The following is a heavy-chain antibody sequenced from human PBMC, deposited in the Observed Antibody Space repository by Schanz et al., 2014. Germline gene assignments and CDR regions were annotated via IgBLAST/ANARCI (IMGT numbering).Heavy chain of an antibody. CDR3: ARGRVLGSYYEY. V-gene: IGHV1-18*04. CDR2: ISAYNGNT. CDR1: GYTFTTYG. Sequence: QVQLVQSGVEVKNPGASVKVSCKASGYTFTTYGISWVRQAPGQGLEWMGWISAYNGNTNYAQKLQGRVRMTRDTDTSTAYMELRSLRSDDTAEYYCARGRVLGSYYEYWGQGTLVTVSS. D-gene: IGHD3-16*01. J-gene: IGHJ4*02.